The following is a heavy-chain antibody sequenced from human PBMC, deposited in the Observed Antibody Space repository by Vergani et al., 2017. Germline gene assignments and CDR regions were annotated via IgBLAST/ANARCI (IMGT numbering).Heavy chain of an antibody. V-gene: IGHV3-53*02. CDR1: GFTVSSNY. CDR2: IFSDYST. J-gene: IGHJ5*02. CDR3: ARDMTMALYNWFDP. Sequence: EVQLVETGGGLIQPGGSLRLSCAASGFTVSSNYMSWVRQAPGEGLEWVSIIFSDYSTYYADSVKGRFTISRDNSKNTLYLQMNSLRAEDTAVYYCARDMTMALYNWFDPWGQGTLVTVSS. D-gene: IGHD4/OR15-4a*01.